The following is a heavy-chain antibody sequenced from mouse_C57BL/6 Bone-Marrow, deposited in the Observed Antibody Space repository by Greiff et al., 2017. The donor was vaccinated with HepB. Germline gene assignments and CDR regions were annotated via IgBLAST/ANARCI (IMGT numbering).Heavy chain of an antibody. CDR2: INPGSGGT. CDR1: GYAFTNYL. J-gene: IGHJ1*03. Sequence: QVQLQQSGAELVRPGTSVKVSCKASGYAFTNYLIEWVKQRPGQGLEWIGVINPGSGGTNYNEKFKGKATLTADKSSSTAYMQLSSLTSEDSAVYFCARLATTVAEVYFDVWGTGTTVTVSS. V-gene: IGHV1-54*01. D-gene: IGHD1-1*01. CDR3: ARLATTVAEVYFDV.